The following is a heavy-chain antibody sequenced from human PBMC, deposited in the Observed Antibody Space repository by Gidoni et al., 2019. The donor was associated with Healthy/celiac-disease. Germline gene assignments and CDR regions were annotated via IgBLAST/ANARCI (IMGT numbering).Heavy chain of an antibody. Sequence: QVQLVESGGGVVQPGRYPRLSCAASGFTFRSYGMHRVCQAPGKGLEWVAVISYDGSNKYYADSVKGRFTISRDNSKNTLYLQMNSLRAEDTAVYYCAKDRPDYIWGSYRLHYYFDYWGQGTLVTVSS. CDR2: ISYDGSNK. CDR3: AKDRPDYIWGSYRLHYYFDY. J-gene: IGHJ4*02. V-gene: IGHV3-30*18. CDR1: GFTFRSYG. D-gene: IGHD3-16*02.